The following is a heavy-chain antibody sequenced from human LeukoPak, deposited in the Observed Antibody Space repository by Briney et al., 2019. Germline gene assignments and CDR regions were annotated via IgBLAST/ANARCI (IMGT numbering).Heavy chain of an antibody. D-gene: IGHD3-22*01. CDR3: AKGSSGYFADL. V-gene: IGHV3-23*01. Sequence: PGGSLRLSCTASGFIFNNFGLMWVRQAPGKGLEWVSAISNDGGGTTYADFVKGRFTISRDNSKNTLFLQMNSLRAEDTALYYCAKGSSGYFADLWGLGTLVTVSS. CDR1: GFIFNNFG. CDR2: ISNDGGGT. J-gene: IGHJ5*02.